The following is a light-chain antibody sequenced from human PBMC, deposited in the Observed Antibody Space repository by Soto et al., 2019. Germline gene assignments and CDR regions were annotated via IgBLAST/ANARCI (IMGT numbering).Light chain of an antibody. CDR1: SSDVGGYNY. Sequence: QSALTQPASVSGSPGQSITISCTGTSSDVGGYNYVSWYQQHPGKAPKLMIYEVSNRPSGVSNRFSGSKSGNTASLTISGLQAEDEADYHCSSYTSSSTLVFATGTKVTVL. CDR2: EVS. J-gene: IGLJ1*01. V-gene: IGLV2-14*01. CDR3: SSYTSSSTLV.